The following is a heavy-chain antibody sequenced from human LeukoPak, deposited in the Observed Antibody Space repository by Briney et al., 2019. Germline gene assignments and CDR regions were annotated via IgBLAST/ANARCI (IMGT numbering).Heavy chain of an antibody. J-gene: IGHJ4*02. V-gene: IGHV3-53*01. Sequence: GGSLRLSCAASGFTVSSNYMNWVRQAPGKGLEWVSVIYSGGTTYYADSVKGRFTISRGNSKNTLYLQMNSLRAEDTAVYYCARGLVGAYFDYWGQGTLVTVSS. CDR2: IYSGGTT. CDR3: ARGLVGAYFDY. CDR1: GFTVSSNY. D-gene: IGHD1-26*01.